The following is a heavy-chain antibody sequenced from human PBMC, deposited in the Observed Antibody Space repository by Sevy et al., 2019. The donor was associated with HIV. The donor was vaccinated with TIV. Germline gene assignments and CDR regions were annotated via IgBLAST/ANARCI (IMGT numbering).Heavy chain of an antibody. CDR1: GGTFSSYA. CDR3: ARDSSGSGSFDY. D-gene: IGHD3-10*01. Sequence: ASVKVSCKASGGTFSSYAISWVRQAPGQGLEWMGGIIPIFGTANYAQKSQGRVTITADESTSTAYMELSSLRSEDTAVYYCARDSSGSGSFDYWGQGTLVTVSS. J-gene: IGHJ4*02. V-gene: IGHV1-69*13. CDR2: IIPIFGTA.